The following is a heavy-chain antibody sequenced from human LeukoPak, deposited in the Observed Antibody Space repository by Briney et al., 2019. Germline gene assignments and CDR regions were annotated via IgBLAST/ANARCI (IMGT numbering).Heavy chain of an antibody. V-gene: IGHV1-46*01. D-gene: IGHD3-22*01. Sequence: ASVTVSCKASGYTFTSYYMHWVRQAPGQGLAWMGIINPSGGSTSYAQKFQGRVTMTRDTSISTAYMELSRLRSDDTAVYYCARDLRFNYYDSSGYYYSSINYWGQGTLVTVSS. CDR3: ARDLRFNYYDSSGYYYSSINY. CDR2: INPSGGST. CDR1: GYTFTSYY. J-gene: IGHJ4*02.